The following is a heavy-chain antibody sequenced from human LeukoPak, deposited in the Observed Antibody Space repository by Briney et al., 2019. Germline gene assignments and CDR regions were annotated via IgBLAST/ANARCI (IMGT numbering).Heavy chain of an antibody. J-gene: IGHJ4*02. Sequence: SETLSLTCTVSGGSISSGSYYWGWVRQPPGKGLEWIGRIYYSGSTYYSSSLKSRVAISVATSKNRFSLMLSSVPAADTAVYYCARHHTEALVVGATRLAFDYWGQGTLVTVSS. CDR1: GGSISSGSYY. V-gene: IGHV4-39*01. D-gene: IGHD1-26*01. CDR3: ARHHTEALVVGATRLAFDY. CDR2: IYYSGST.